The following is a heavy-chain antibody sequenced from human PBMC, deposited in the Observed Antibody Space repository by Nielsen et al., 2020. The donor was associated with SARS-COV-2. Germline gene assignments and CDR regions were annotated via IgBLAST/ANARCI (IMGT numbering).Heavy chain of an antibody. CDR1: GFTFSSYS. V-gene: IGHV3-21*01. Sequence: GGSLRLSCAASGFTFSSYSMNWVRQAPGKGLEWVSSISSSSSYIYYADSVKGRFTISRDNAKNSLYLQMNSLRAEDTAVYYCARDSRFLEWLLSTYYYYMDVWGKGTTVTVSS. D-gene: IGHD3-3*01. CDR2: ISSSSSYI. J-gene: IGHJ6*03. CDR3: ARDSRFLEWLLSTYYYYMDV.